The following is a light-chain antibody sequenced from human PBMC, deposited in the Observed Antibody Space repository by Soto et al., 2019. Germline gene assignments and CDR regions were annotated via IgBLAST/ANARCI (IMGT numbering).Light chain of an antibody. J-gene: IGKJ4*01. CDR3: NQYYSVPLT. CDR2: WAS. Sequence: DIVMTQSPDSLAVSLGERATINCKSSQSLLYNSNNKNYLAWYQQEPGQPPKLLIYWASTRESGVPDRFSGSGSGTDVVLYFSNLQGKDVAVYSCNQYYSVPLTFGGGTKVEIK. V-gene: IGKV4-1*01. CDR1: QSLLYNSNNKNY.